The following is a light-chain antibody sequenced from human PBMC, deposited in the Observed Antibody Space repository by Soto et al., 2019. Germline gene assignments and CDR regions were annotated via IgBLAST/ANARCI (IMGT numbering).Light chain of an antibody. CDR1: QDISTW. CDR3: QQASSLPLT. CDR2: VAS. Sequence: DIQMTQSPSSVSASVGDRVTITCRANQDISTWLAWYQQKPGKAPKLLISVASTLQSGVPLRFSGSGSGTHFTLTISSLQPEEFATYYCQQASSLPLTFGGGTKVEIK. V-gene: IGKV1-12*01. J-gene: IGKJ4*01.